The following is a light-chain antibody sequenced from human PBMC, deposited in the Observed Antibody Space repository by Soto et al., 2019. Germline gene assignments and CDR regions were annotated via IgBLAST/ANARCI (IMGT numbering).Light chain of an antibody. V-gene: IGLV2-11*01. CDR3: CSYAGSYTYV. Sequence: QSALTQPRSVSGSPGQSVTISCTGTSSDVGGYNYVSWYQQHPGKAPKLMIFDVSKRPSGVPDRFSGSKSANTASLTISGLQAADEADYYCCSYAGSYTYVFGTGTKATVL. CDR1: SSDVGGYNY. CDR2: DVS. J-gene: IGLJ1*01.